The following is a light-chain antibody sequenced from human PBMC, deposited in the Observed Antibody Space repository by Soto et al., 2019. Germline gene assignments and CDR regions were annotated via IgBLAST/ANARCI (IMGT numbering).Light chain of an antibody. Sequence: ENVLTQSPGTLSLSPGERGTLSCRASQTVSSNLAWYQRKPGQAPRLLIYGASTRATGIPARFSGSGSGTEFTLTISSLQSEDFAVYYCQQYNNWPPLTFGGGTKVDIK. V-gene: IGKV3-15*01. CDR1: QTVSSN. CDR3: QQYNNWPPLT. CDR2: GAS. J-gene: IGKJ4*01.